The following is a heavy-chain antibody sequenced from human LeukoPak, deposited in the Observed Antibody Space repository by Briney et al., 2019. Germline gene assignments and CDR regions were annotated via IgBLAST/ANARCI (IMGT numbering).Heavy chain of an antibody. CDR3: ARNDYYDSSGYYYVDPYYFNY. J-gene: IGHJ4*02. Sequence: PGGSPRLSCAASGFTFDDYGMSWVRQAPGKGLEWVPGINWNGGSTGYADSVKGRFTISRDNAKNSLYLQMNSLRAEDTALYYCARNDYYDSSGYYYVDPYYFNYWGQGTLVTVSS. CDR1: GFTFDDYG. V-gene: IGHV3-20*04. D-gene: IGHD3-22*01. CDR2: INWNGGST.